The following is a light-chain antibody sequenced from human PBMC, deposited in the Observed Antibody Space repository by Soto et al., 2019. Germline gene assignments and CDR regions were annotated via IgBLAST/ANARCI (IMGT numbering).Light chain of an antibody. J-gene: IGKJ1*01. CDR3: HQFGDSPQT. CDR2: STS. V-gene: IGKV3-20*01. Sequence: EIVLTQSPGTLSLSPGERATLSCRASQSVSSSYLAWYQQKPGQAPRLLIYSTSTRAAGIPDRFTGRGSGTHFTLAISRLEPEDFAVYYCHQFGDSPQTFGQGTKVDI. CDR1: QSVSSSY.